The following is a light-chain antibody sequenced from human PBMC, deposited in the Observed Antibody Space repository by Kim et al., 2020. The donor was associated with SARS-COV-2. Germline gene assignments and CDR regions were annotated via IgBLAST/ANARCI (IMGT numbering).Light chain of an antibody. J-gene: IGKJ1*01. V-gene: IGKV3-20*01. CDR1: QRVITNY. Sequence: EIVLTQSPGTLSLSPGERATLSCRASQRVITNYLAWYQQKPGQAPRLLVSGASSRATGIPDRFSGSGSGTDFTLTISRLEPEDFAVYYCQQFGNSPWTFGQGTKVDIK. CDR3: QQFGNSPWT. CDR2: GAS.